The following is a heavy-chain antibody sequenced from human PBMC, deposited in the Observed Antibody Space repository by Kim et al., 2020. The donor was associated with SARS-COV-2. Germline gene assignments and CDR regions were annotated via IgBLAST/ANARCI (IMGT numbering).Heavy chain of an antibody. CDR3: ARMWDDYVWGSYRSWFDP. CDR1: GGSISSYY. CDR2: IYYSGST. V-gene: IGHV4-59*13. D-gene: IGHD3-16*02. J-gene: IGHJ5*02. Sequence: SETLSLTCTVSGGSISSYYWSWIRQPPGKGLEWIGYIYYSGSTNYNPSLKSRVTISVDTSKNQFSLKLSSVTAADTAVYYCARMWDDYVWGSYRSWFDPWGQGTLVTVSS.